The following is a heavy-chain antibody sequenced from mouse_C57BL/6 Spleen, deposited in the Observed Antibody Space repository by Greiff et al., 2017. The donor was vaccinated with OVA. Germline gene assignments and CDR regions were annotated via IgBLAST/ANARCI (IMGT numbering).Heavy chain of an antibody. CDR1: GYTFTSYW. D-gene: IGHD3-2*02. J-gene: IGHJ4*01. CDR2: IDPSDSYT. V-gene: IGHV1-69*01. CDR3: ARELRPYYAMDY. Sequence: VQLQQPGAELVMPGASVKLSCKASGYTFTSYWMHWVKQRPGQGLEWIGEIDPSDSYTNYNQKFKGKSTLTVDKSSSTAYMQLSSLTSEDSAVYYCARELRPYYAMDYWGQGTSVTVSS.